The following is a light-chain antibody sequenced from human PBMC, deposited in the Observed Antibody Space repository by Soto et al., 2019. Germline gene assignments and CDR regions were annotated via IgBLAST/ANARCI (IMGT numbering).Light chain of an antibody. CDR2: EVT. CDR3: TSYTSISTYV. CDR1: RSDVGSYNS. Sequence: QSALTQPASVSGSPGQSITISCTGTRSDVGSYNSIAWYQQHPGKAPRVVIFEVTKRPSGVSNRFSGSKSGNTASLTISGLQAEDEADYYCTSYTSISTYVFGTGTKVTVL. V-gene: IGLV2-14*02. J-gene: IGLJ1*01.